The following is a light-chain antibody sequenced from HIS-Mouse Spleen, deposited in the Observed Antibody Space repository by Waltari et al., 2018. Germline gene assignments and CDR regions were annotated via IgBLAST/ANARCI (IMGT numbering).Light chain of an antibody. V-gene: IGKV1-39*01. Sequence: DIQMTQSPSSLSASVGDRVTITCRASQSISSYLNWYQQKPGKAPKLLICAASSLQSGVPSRFSGSGSGTDFTLTISSLQPEDFATYYCQQSYSTLRTFGPGTKVDIK. CDR1: QSISSY. J-gene: IGKJ3*01. CDR3: QQSYSTLRT. CDR2: AAS.